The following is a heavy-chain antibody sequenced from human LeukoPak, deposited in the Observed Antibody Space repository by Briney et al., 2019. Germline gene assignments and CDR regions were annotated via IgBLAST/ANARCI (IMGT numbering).Heavy chain of an antibody. J-gene: IGHJ4*02. CDR1: GGSISSSSYY. Sequence: SETLSLTCTVSGGSISSSSYYWGWIRQPPGKGLEWIGSIYYSGSTYYNPSLKSRVTISVDTSKNQFSLKLSSVTAADTAVYYCARLSAVWGYYGEYAYYFDYWGQGTLVTVSS. CDR3: ARLSAVWGYYGEYAYYFDY. V-gene: IGHV4-39*01. D-gene: IGHD4-17*01. CDR2: IYYSGST.